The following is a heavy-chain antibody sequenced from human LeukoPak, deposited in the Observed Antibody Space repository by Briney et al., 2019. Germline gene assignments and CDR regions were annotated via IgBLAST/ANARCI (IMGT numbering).Heavy chain of an antibody. J-gene: IGHJ6*02. CDR2: IVVGSGNT. CDR3: AARARITGTTYYYGMDV. CDR1: GFTFTSSA. D-gene: IGHD1-20*01. Sequence: GTSVEVSCMASGFTFTSSAMQWARQARGQRLEWIGLIVVGSGNTNYAQKFQERVTITRDMSTSTAYMELSSLRSEDTAVYYCAARARITGTTYYYGMDVWGQGTTVTVSS. V-gene: IGHV1-58*02.